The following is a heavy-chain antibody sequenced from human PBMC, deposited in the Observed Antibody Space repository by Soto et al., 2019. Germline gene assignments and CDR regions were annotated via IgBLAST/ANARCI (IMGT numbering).Heavy chain of an antibody. CDR2: IRGTGANT. CDR3: AKGGTTAMITTFDY. Sequence: GGSLRLSCAASGLTFSSYVMSWVRQAPGKGLEWVSTIRGTGANTYYADSVKGRFTISRDNSKNTLYLQMNSLRAEDTAVYYCAKGGTTAMITTFDYWGQGTLVTV. D-gene: IGHD5-18*01. CDR1: GLTFSSYV. V-gene: IGHV3-23*01. J-gene: IGHJ4*02.